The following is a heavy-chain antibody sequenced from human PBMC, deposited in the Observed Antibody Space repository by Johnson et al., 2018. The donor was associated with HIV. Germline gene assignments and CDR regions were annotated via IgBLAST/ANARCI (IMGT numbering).Heavy chain of an antibody. Sequence: QVQLVESGGGVVQPGKSLRLSCAASGFSFSSYGMHWVRQAPGKGLEWVAVTWFDGSKKYYSDSVRGRFTISRDNSKNTLYLHMNSLRAEDTALYYCAKVAVATAAGGVALDIWGPGTMVTVSA. V-gene: IGHV3-33*03. CDR1: GFSFSSYG. CDR2: TWFDGSKK. CDR3: AKVAVATAAGGVALDI. D-gene: IGHD6-13*01. J-gene: IGHJ3*02.